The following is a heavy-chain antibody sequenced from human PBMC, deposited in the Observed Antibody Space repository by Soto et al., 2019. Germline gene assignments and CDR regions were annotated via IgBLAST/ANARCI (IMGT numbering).Heavy chain of an antibody. D-gene: IGHD4-17*01. CDR3: AKDLAYGDFTNYFDY. Sequence: PGGSLRLSCAASGFTFSSYGMHWVRQAPGKGLEWVAVISYDGSDKYYADSMKGRFTISRDNSKNTLYLQMNSLRTEDTALYYCAKDLAYGDFTNYFDYWGQGPPVTVSS. J-gene: IGHJ4*02. V-gene: IGHV3-30*18. CDR1: GFTFSSYG. CDR2: ISYDGSDK.